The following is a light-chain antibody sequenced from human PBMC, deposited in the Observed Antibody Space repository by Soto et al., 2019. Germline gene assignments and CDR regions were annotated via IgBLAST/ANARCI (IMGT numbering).Light chain of an antibody. CDR3: QKYYNAPRT. CDR1: QDIANY. V-gene: IGKV1-27*01. J-gene: IGKJ1*01. Sequence: DIQMTQSPSSLSASVGDRVTITCRASQDIANYLAWYQQKPGKVPKLLIYGAITLQSGVPSRFSGSGSGTDFTLTISSLQPEDVETYYCQKYYNAPRTFGQGTKVDIK. CDR2: GAI.